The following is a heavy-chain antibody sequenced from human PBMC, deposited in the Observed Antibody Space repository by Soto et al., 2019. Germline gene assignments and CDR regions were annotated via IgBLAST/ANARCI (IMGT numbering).Heavy chain of an antibody. Sequence: PSETLSLTCAVSGGSISSGGYSWSWIRQPPGKGLEWIGYMYHSGSTYYNPSLKSRVTISIDRSKNQFSLKLSSVTAAATAVYYCARVPAYWGQGILVTVSS. J-gene: IGHJ4*02. CDR1: GGSISSGGYS. V-gene: IGHV4-30-2*01. D-gene: IGHD2-2*01. CDR3: ARVPAY. CDR2: MYHSGST.